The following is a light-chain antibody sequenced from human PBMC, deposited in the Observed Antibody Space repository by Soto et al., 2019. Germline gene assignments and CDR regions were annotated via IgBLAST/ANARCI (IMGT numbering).Light chain of an antibody. CDR2: DVS. CDR3: SSYTVSSTYV. J-gene: IGLJ1*01. Sequence: QSVLTQPASVSGSPGHSIAISCTGTSSDVGAYNFVSWYQQHPGRAPKLIIYDVSNRLSGVSNRFSGSKSGNTASLTISGLQAEDEADYYCSSYTVSSTYVFGGGTKVTVL. CDR1: SSDVGAYNF. V-gene: IGLV2-14*03.